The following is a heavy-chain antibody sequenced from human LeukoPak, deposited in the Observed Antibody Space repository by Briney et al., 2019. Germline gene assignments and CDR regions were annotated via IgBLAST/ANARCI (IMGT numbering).Heavy chain of an antibody. CDR2: IYHSGST. Sequence: SQTLSLTCAVSGGSISSGGYSWSWIRQPPGKGLEWIGYIYHSGSTYYNPSLRSRVTISVDRSKNQFSLKLSSVTAADTAVYYCARASGYYYYYGMDVWGQGTTVTVSS. CDR1: GGSISSGGYS. D-gene: IGHD1-26*01. CDR3: ARASGYYYYYGMDV. J-gene: IGHJ6*02. V-gene: IGHV4-30-2*01.